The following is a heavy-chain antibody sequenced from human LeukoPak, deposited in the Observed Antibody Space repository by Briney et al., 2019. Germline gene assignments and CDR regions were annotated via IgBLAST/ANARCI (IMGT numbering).Heavy chain of an antibody. Sequence: PGGSLRLSCAASGFTFSSYWMSWVRQAPGKGLEWVAHIKQDGSEKYYVDSVKGRFTISRDNAKNSLYLQMNSLRAEDTAVYYCARMGYYYDSSGWEAYWGQGTLVTVSS. CDR3: ARMGYYYDSSGWEAY. V-gene: IGHV3-7*01. D-gene: IGHD3-22*01. J-gene: IGHJ4*02. CDR2: IKQDGSEK. CDR1: GFTFSSYW.